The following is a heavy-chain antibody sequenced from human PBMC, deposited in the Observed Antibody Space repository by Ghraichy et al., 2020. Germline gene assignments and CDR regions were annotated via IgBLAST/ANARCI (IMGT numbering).Heavy chain of an antibody. D-gene: IGHD1-26*01. CDR2: ISTYNGNT. CDR3: ARDLWELLPFDY. V-gene: IGHV1-18*04. J-gene: IGHJ4*02. CDR1: GYTFTSYG. Sequence: ASVKVSCKASGYTFTSYGISWVRQAPGQGLEWMGWISTYNGNTNYAQKLQGRVTMTTDTSTSTAYMELRSLRSDDTAVYYCARDLWELLPFDYWGQGTLVTVSS.